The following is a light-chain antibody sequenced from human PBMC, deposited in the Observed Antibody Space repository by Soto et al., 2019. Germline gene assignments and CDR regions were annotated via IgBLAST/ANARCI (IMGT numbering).Light chain of an antibody. V-gene: IGKV1-9*01. J-gene: IGKJ4*02. CDR2: AAS. CDR3: QQLNRYPFT. CDR1: QGISSY. Sequence: DIQLTQSPSFLSASVGDRVTLTCRASQGISSYLAWYQQRPGKAPNLLIYAASTLQSGVPSRFSGGESGTEFTLTISSLQPEDFATYYCQQLNRYPFTFGAGTKVESK.